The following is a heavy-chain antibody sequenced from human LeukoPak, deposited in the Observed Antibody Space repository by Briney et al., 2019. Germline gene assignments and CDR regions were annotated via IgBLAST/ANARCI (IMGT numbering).Heavy chain of an antibody. CDR2: IIPIFGTA. V-gene: IGHV1-69*05. CDR1: GGTFRSYA. J-gene: IGHJ4*02. D-gene: IGHD4-17*01. Sequence: ASVKVSXKASGGTFRSYAISWVRQAPGQGLEWMGGIIPIFGTANYAQKFQGRDTITTDESTSTAYMELSSLRSEDTAVYYCARDSVTTSSFDYWGQGTLVTVSS. CDR3: ARDSVTTSSFDY.